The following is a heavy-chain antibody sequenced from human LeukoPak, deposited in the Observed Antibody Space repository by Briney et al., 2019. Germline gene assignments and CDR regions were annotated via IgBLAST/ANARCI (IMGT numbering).Heavy chain of an antibody. CDR3: VRESVRDYYFDF. D-gene: IGHD3-10*02. J-gene: IGHJ4*02. V-gene: IGHV3-49*04. CDR1: GFRFGGYA. Sequence: PGRSLRLSCSGSGFRFGGYALSWVRQAPGKGLEWVGFIRSEALYGTSEYAASVEGRFSISRDDSNNIVYLQMNSLKTEDTAVYFCVRESVRDYYFDFWGQGTLVTVSS. CDR2: IRSEALYGTS.